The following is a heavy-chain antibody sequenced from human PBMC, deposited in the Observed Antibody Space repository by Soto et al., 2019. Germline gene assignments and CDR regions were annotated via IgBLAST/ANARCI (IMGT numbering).Heavy chain of an antibody. V-gene: IGHV4-31*03. D-gene: IGHD3-10*01. CDR2: IYYSGST. J-gene: IGHJ6*02. CDR1: GGSISSGGYY. Sequence: SETLSLTCTVSGGSISSGGYYWSWIRQHPGKGLEWIGYIYYSGSTYYNPSLKSRVTISVDTSKNQFSLKLSSVTAADTAVYYCARVDYYGSGSYLPIYYYGMDVWGQGTTVTVPS. CDR3: ARVDYYGSGSYLPIYYYGMDV.